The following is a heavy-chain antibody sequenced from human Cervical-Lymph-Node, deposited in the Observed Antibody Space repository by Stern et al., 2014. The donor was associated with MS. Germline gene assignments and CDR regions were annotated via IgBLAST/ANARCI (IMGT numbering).Heavy chain of an antibody. V-gene: IGHV3-30*18. CDR3: AKVALGGWTGTSQTXFDY. J-gene: IGHJ4*02. D-gene: IGHD1/OR15-1a*01. Sequence: VQLLESGGGVVQPGRSLRLSCAASGFTFSSYGMHWVRQAPGKGLEWVAVISYDGSNKYYADSVKGRFTISRDNSKNTLYLQMNSLRAEDTAVYYCAKVALGGWTGTSQTXFDYWGQGTLVTVSS. CDR2: ISYDGSNK. CDR1: GFTFSSYG.